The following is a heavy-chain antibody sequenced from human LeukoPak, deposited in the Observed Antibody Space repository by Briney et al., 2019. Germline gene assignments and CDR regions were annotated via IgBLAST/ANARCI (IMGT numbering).Heavy chain of an antibody. CDR3: AKGQATVTSPPVY. J-gene: IGHJ4*02. Sequence: GRSLRLSCAASGFTFSNYALSWVRQAPGKGLEWVSAISESDNSTYYADSVKGRFTISRDNSKNTLSLQMNSLRAEDTAVYYCAKGQATVTSPPVYWGQGTLVTVSS. D-gene: IGHD4-17*01. V-gene: IGHV3-23*01. CDR1: GFTFSNYA. CDR2: ISESDNST.